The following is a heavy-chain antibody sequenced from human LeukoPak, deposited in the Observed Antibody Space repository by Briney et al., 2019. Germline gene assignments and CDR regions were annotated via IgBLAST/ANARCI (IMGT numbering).Heavy chain of an antibody. V-gene: IGHV3-53*01. CDR3: AKGVGYCSGGSCQQFDY. CDR1: GFTVSSNY. Sequence: GGSLRLSCAASGFTVSSNYMSWVRQAPGKGLEWVSVIYSGGSTYYADSVKGRFTISRDNSKNTLYLQMNSLRAEDTAVYYCAKGVGYCSGGSCQQFDYWGQGTLVTVSS. D-gene: IGHD2-15*01. J-gene: IGHJ4*02. CDR2: IYSGGST.